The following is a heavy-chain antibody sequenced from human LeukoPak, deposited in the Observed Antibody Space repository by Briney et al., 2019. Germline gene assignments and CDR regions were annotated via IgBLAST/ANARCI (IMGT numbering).Heavy chain of an antibody. CDR3: AKLCDSSILFSDAFDI. D-gene: IGHD6-13*01. J-gene: IGHJ3*02. Sequence: GGSLRLSCAASGFTFSSYGMHWVRQAPGKGLEWVAVISYDGSNKYYADSVKGRFTISRDNSKYTLYLQMNSLRAEDTAVYYCAKLCDSSILFSDAFDIWGQGTMVTVSS. CDR2: ISYDGSNK. CDR1: GFTFSSYG. V-gene: IGHV3-30*18.